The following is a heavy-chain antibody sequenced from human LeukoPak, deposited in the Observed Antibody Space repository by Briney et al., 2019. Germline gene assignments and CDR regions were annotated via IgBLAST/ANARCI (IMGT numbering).Heavy chain of an antibody. V-gene: IGHV3-13*01. Sequence: TGGSLRLSCAASGFTFSSYDMHWVRQATGKGLEWVSAIGTAGDTYYPGPVKGRFTISRENAKDSLYLQMNSLRAGDTAVYYCARAISMVRGVNYFDFWGQGTLVTVSS. CDR2: IGTAGDT. J-gene: IGHJ4*02. CDR3: ARAISMVRGVNYFDF. CDR1: GFTFSSYD. D-gene: IGHD3-10*01.